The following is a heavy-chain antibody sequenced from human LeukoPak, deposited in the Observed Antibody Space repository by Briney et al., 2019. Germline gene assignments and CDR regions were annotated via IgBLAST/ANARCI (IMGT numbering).Heavy chain of an antibody. J-gene: IGHJ4*02. Sequence: GGSLRLSCAASGFTFSNAWMSWVRQAPGKGLEWVSSISSSSSYIYYADSVKGRFTISRDNARDSLYLQMNSLRAEDTAVYYCARGLMGGVGSSGLYWGQGTRVTVSS. D-gene: IGHD3-16*01. V-gene: IGHV3-21*01. CDR3: ARGLMGGVGSSGLY. CDR2: ISSSSSYI. CDR1: GFTFSNAW.